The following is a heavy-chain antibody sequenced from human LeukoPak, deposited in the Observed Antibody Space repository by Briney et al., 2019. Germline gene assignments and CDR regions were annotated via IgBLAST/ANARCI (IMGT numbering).Heavy chain of an antibody. D-gene: IGHD6-19*01. Sequence: GESLRISCKGSGFSFTTYWIAWVRQVPGKGLEWMGIIYPYDSDARYSPSFHGQVTISADKSIGTTYLQWSSLKASDTAIYYCASHGISGPLDSSGFTYWGQGTPVTVSS. CDR3: ASHGISGPLDSSGFTY. CDR1: GFSFTTYW. CDR2: IYPYDSDA. V-gene: IGHV5-51*01. J-gene: IGHJ4*02.